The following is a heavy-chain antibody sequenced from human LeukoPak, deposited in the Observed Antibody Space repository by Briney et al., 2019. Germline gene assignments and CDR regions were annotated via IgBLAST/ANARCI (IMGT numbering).Heavy chain of an antibody. J-gene: IGHJ4*02. D-gene: IGHD5-12*01. CDR1: GYTFTSYY. V-gene: IGHV1-46*01. Sequence: ASVKDSCKASGYTFTSYYLHWVRQAPGQGLEWMGIINPSGGSTNYAQKFQGRVTMTRDTSTSTVYMELSSLRSEDTAVYYCARDLGSGGYDYYFDSWGQGTLVTVSS. CDR3: ARDLGSGGYDYYFDS. CDR2: INPSGGST.